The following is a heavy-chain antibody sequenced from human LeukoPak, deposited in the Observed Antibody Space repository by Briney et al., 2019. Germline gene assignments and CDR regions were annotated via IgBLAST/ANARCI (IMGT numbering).Heavy chain of an antibody. J-gene: IGHJ4*02. V-gene: IGHV3-23*01. D-gene: IGHD6-13*01. CDR3: AKSDTPWGSRYYFDY. Sequence: GGSLRLSCAASGFTFRSYGMSWVRQAPGKGLEWVSSITNSGASTYYADSVKGRFTISRDNSKNTLYLQMNSLRAEDTAVYYCAKSDTPWGSRYYFDYWGQGTLVTVSS. CDR2: ITNSGAST. CDR1: GFTFRSYG.